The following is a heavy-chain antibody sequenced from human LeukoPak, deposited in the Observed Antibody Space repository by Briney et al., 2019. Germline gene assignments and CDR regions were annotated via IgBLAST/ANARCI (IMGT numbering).Heavy chain of an antibody. CDR1: GFTVSSNY. CDR2: IYRGGDT. J-gene: IGHJ4*02. Sequence: GGSLRLSCAASGFTVSSNYMTWARQAPEKGLEWVSVIYRGGDTFYADSVKGRFTISRDNSKNTLYLQMNSLRPEDTAVYYCARGPYDSRGYWQYYYDYWGQGTLVTVSS. D-gene: IGHD3-22*01. V-gene: IGHV3-66*02. CDR3: ARGPYDSRGYWQYYYDY.